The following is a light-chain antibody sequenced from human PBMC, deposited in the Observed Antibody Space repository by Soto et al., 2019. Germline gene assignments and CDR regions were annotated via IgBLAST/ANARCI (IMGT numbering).Light chain of an antibody. Sequence: EIVLTQSPATLSLSPGERTTLSCRASQSVSSYLAWYQQKPGQAPRLLIYDASNRATGIPARFSGSGSGTDFTLTIDILQPEDFAIYYCQQRGKSPITFGQGTRLEI. J-gene: IGKJ5*01. CDR2: DAS. CDR3: QQRGKSPIT. CDR1: QSVSSY. V-gene: IGKV3-11*01.